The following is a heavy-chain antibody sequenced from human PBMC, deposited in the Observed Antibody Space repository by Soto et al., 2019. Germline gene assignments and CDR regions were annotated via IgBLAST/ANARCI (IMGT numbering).Heavy chain of an antibody. J-gene: IGHJ4*02. D-gene: IGHD3-22*01. V-gene: IGHV1-8*01. Sequence: QVQLVQSGAEVKKPGASVKVSCKASGYTFTSYDINWVRQATGQGLEWMGWLNLNSGNTGYAQKFKGRMTRTRNTSISTAYMEVSSLRSEDTAVYYCARAVHYYYDSSGYYYGVFYFDYWGQGTLVTVSS. CDR2: LNLNSGNT. CDR3: ARAVHYYYDSSGYYYGVFYFDY. CDR1: GYTFTSYD.